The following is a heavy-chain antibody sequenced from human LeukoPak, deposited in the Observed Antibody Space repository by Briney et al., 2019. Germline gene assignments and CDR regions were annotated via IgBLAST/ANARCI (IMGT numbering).Heavy chain of an antibody. Sequence: GGSLRLSCAASGFTFNSYSMNWVRQAPGKGLEWVSSISSGSSYIYYVDSVKGRFTISRDNAKNSQYLQMNSLRAEDTAVYYCARGVVSIAARPPYFDYWGQGTLVTVSS. CDR3: ARGVVSIAARPPYFDY. V-gene: IGHV3-21*01. J-gene: IGHJ4*02. CDR2: ISSGSSYI. CDR1: GFTFNSYS. D-gene: IGHD6-6*01.